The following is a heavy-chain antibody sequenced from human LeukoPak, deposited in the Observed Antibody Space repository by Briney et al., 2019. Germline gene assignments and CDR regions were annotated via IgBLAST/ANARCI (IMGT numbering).Heavy chain of an antibody. Sequence: GGSLRLSCAASGFTFSSYAMSLVRQAPGKGLEWVSAISGSGGSTYYADSVKGRFTISRDNFKNTLYLQMNSLRAEDTAVYYCAKDPDSGWSYYFDYWGQGTLVTVSS. CDR3: AKDPDSGWSYYFDY. J-gene: IGHJ4*02. D-gene: IGHD6-19*01. CDR2: ISGSGGST. CDR1: GFTFSSYA. V-gene: IGHV3-23*01.